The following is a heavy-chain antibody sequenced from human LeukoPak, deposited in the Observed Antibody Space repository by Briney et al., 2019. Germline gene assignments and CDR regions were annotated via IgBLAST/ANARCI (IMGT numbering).Heavy chain of an antibody. D-gene: IGHD3-22*01. V-gene: IGHV3-21*01. Sequence: GGSLRLSCAASGFTFSSYSMNWVRQAPGKGLEWVSSISSSSSYIYYADSVKGRFTISRDSAKNSLYLQMNSLRAEDTAVYYCARDSPTYYYDSSGYYVPLDYWGQGTLVTVSS. CDR2: ISSSSSYI. CDR3: ARDSPTYYYDSSGYYVPLDY. CDR1: GFTFSSYS. J-gene: IGHJ4*02.